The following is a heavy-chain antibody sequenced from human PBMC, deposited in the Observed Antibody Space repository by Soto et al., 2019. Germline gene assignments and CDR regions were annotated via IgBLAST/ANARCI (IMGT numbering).Heavy chain of an antibody. Sequence: EVQLLESGGGLVQPGGSLRLSWAASGFTFSTYAMSWVRQAPRKGLGWVSAISGNGGDYTYYADSVKGRFTISRDNSKNTLYLQMNSLRAEDTAVYYCVPLCRYCSTTTPSWGQGTLVTVSS. J-gene: IGHJ4*02. CDR3: VPLCRYCSTTTPS. V-gene: IGHV3-23*01. D-gene: IGHD2-2*01. CDR1: GFTFSTYA. CDR2: ISGNGGDYT.